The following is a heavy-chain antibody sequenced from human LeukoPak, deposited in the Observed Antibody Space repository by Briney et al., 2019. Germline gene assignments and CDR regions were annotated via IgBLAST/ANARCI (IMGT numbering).Heavy chain of an antibody. CDR3: TTAPEAWIQLFY. V-gene: IGHV3-15*07. D-gene: IGHD5-18*01. J-gene: IGHJ4*02. Sequence: GGSLRLSCAASGFTFTNAWMNWVRLAPGKGLEWVGLITSKSDGGTTHYAAPVKGRFTISRDDSKNTLFMQMNSLKTEDTGVYYCTTAPEAWIQLFYWGRGTLVTVSS. CDR2: ITSKSDGGTT. CDR1: GFTFTNAW.